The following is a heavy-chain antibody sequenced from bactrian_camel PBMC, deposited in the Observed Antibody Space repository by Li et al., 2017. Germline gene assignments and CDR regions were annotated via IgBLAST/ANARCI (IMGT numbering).Heavy chain of an antibody. D-gene: IGHD2*01. V-gene: IGHV3S55*01. Sequence: VQLVESGGGSVQVGGSLRLSCVASVDTIGRYCMGWFRQIPDEEREGVAAIDSDGSTSYADSVEGRFSISQDNAKNTLYLQLNSLKTEDTAIYYCAKDSFIIGSWWSNGMDYWGEGTQVTVS. CDR1: VDTIGRYC. J-gene: IGHJ7*01. CDR2: IDSDGST.